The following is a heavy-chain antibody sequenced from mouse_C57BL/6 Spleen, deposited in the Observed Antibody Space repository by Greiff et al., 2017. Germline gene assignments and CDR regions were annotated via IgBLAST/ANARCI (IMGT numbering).Heavy chain of an antibody. D-gene: IGHD1-1*01. CDR3: ARDRGLRYPFDY. CDR2: ISDGGSYT. J-gene: IGHJ2*01. Sequence: EVNLVESGGGLVKPGGSLKLSCAASGFTFSSYAMSWVRQTPEKRLEWVATISDGGSYTYYPDNVKGRFTISRDNAKNNLYLQMSHLKSEDTAMYYCARDRGLRYPFDYWGQGTTLTVSS. V-gene: IGHV5-4*01. CDR1: GFTFSSYA.